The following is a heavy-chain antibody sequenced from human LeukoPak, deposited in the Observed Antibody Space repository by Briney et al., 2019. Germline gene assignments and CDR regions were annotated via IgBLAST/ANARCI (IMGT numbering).Heavy chain of an antibody. CDR1: GYTFTGYA. V-gene: IGHV7-4-1*02. CDR3: AGGTDWLLYEAFYYGMDV. D-gene: IGHD3/OR15-3a*01. J-gene: IGHJ6*02. Sequence: ASVKVSCKASGYTFTGYAMNWVRQAPGQGLEWMGWINTNTGNPTYAQGFTGRFVFSLDTSVSTAYLQISSLKAEDTAVYYCAGGTDWLLYEAFYYGMDVWGQGTTVTVSS. CDR2: INTNTGNP.